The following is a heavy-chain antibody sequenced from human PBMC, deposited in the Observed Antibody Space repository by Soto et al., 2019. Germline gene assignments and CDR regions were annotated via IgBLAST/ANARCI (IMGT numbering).Heavy chain of an antibody. V-gene: IGHV3-23*01. CDR3: TKVGTDFDFSTGSEFFDY. CDR2: ISGSGGGT. Sequence: EVHLLESAGGLIQPGGSLRLSCAASGFTFSSYAMSWVRQAPGKGLEWVSAISGSGGGTYYADSVKGRFTISRDNSRDTLYLLMNSLRAEDTAVYYCTKVGTDFDFSTGSEFFDYWDQGTLVTVSS. D-gene: IGHD3-3*01. J-gene: IGHJ4*02. CDR1: GFTFSSYA.